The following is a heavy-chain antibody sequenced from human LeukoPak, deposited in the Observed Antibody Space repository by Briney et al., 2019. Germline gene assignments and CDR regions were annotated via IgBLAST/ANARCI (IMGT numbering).Heavy chain of an antibody. CDR3: ARAPGYRSFLDY. Sequence: PGGSLRLSCAASGFTFSTYAMQWVRQAPGKGLEWVSFISSSSSYIYYADSVKGRFTISRDNAKNSLYLQMNSLRAEDTAVYYCARAPGYRSFLDYWGQGTLVTVSS. V-gene: IGHV3-21*01. CDR1: GFTFSTYA. D-gene: IGHD6-13*01. J-gene: IGHJ4*02. CDR2: ISSSSSYI.